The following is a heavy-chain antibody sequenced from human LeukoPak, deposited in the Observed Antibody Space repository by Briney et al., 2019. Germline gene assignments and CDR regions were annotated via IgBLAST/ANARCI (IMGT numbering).Heavy chain of an antibody. CDR3: ARRMSQNWFDP. J-gene: IGHJ5*02. V-gene: IGHV5-51*01. CDR1: GYSFTSYW. Sequence: GESLKISCKVSGYSFTSYWIGWVRQMPGKGLEWMGIIYPGDSDTRYSPSFQGQVTISADKSISTAYLQWSSLKASDNAMYYCARRMSQNWFDPWGQGTLVTVSS. CDR2: IYPGDSDT.